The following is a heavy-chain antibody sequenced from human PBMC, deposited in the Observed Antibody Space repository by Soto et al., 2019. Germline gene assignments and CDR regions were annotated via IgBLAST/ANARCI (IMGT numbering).Heavy chain of an antibody. CDR2: ISGSGSST. CDR3: AKAGGIAVPGSHLDY. J-gene: IGHJ4*02. Sequence: EVQLLESGGRLVQPGGSLRLSCAASGFTFSSYAMNWVRQAPGKGLEWVSAISGSGSSTDYADSVEGRFTISRDKSKNTLYLQMSSLRAEDTAVYYCAKAGGIAVPGSHLDYWGQGTLVTVSS. V-gene: IGHV3-23*01. D-gene: IGHD6-19*01. CDR1: GFTFSSYA.